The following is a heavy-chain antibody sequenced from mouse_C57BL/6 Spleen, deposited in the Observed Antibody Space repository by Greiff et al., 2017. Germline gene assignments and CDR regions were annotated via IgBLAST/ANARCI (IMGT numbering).Heavy chain of an antibody. D-gene: IGHD2-5*01. V-gene: IGHV1-80*01. CDR3: ARGSNYAEYYFDY. CDR1: GYAFSSYW. CDR2: IYPGDGDT. Sequence: QVQLQQSGAELVKPGASVKISCKASGYAFSSYWMNWVKQRPGKGLEWIGQIYPGDGDTNYNGKFKGKATLTADKSSSTAYMQLSSLTSEDSAVYFCARGSNYAEYYFDYWGQGTTLTVSS. J-gene: IGHJ2*01.